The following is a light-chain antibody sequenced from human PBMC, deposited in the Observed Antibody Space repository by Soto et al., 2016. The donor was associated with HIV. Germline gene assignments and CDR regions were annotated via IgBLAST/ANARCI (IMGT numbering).Light chain of an antibody. Sequence: DIQMTQSPSSLSASIGDRVTVTCRASQYISSYLNWYQQKPGKPPKLLISAASSLQSGVPSRFSGSGSGTDFTLTISSLQPDDFATYYCQQYNKYPWTFGQGTTVEIK. CDR2: AAS. V-gene: IGKV1-39*01. J-gene: IGKJ1*01. CDR3: QQYNKYPWT. CDR1: QYISSY.